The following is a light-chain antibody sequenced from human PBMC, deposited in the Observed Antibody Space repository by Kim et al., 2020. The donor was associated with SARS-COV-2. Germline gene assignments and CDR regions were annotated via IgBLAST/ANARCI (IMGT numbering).Light chain of an antibody. V-gene: IGLV2-11*01. Sequence: VTSSSTGTRGDVGGYNYVSSYQHHPGKPPKLMIYGVTDRPSGVPDRFSGSKSGNTASLTISGLQAEDEADYYCCSYAASSSLVFGGGTKVTVL. CDR3: CSYAASSSLV. J-gene: IGLJ3*02. CDR1: RGDVGGYNY. CDR2: GVT.